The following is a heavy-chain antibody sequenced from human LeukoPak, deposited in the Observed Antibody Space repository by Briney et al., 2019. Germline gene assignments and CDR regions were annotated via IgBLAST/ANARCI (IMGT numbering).Heavy chain of an antibody. CDR1: GGTFTNYA. D-gene: IGHD6-13*01. CDR3: ASLSWVYLG. V-gene: IGHV1-69*13. J-gene: IGHJ4*02. CDR2: IIPMFGTA. Sequence: SVKVSCKASGGTFTNYAISWVRQAPGQGLEYMGGIIPMFGTAGYAQKFQGRVTITEDESTSTAYMELSSLRSDDTAMYYCASLSWVYLGWGQGTLVSVSS.